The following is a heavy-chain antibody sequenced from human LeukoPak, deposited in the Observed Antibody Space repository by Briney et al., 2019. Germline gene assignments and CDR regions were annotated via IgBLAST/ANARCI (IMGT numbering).Heavy chain of an antibody. CDR3: ATDETGYDQEYGMDV. D-gene: IGHD5-12*01. CDR1: GYTLTELS. J-gene: IGHJ6*02. CDR2: FDPEDGET. V-gene: IGHV1-24*01. Sequence: ASVKVSCKVSGYTLTELSMHWVRQAPGKGLEWMGGFDPEDGETIYAQKFQGRVTMTEDTSTDTAYMELSSLKSEDTAVYYCATDETGYDQEYGMDVWGQGTTVTVSS.